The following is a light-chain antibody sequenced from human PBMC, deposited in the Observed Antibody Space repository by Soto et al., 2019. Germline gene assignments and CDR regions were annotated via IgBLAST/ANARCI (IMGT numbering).Light chain of an antibody. V-gene: IGKV1-5*01. J-gene: IGKJ2*01. CDR1: QSLTGR. CDR3: QQYDHPPYT. CDR2: DVS. Sequence: DIQMTQSPSTLSASIGDTVTLTCRASQSLTGRLAWYQQKPGRPPKLLIYDVSILERGVPSRFSGSGSGTDFSLTVDSLQPEDTATYYCQQYDHPPYTFGQGTKLEIK.